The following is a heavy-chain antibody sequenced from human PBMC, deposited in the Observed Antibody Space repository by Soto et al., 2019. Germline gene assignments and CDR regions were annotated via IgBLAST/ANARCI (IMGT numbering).Heavy chain of an antibody. D-gene: IGHD3-22*01. CDR2: IYSGGST. J-gene: IGHJ1*01. CDR3: ARDRGESGYPAYFQR. CDR1: GFTVSSNY. V-gene: IGHV3-53*01. Sequence: EVQLVESGGGLIQPGGSLRLSCAASGFTVSSNYMSWVRQAPGQGLEWVSVIYSGGSTYYADSVKGRFTISRDNSKNPLYLQMNRLRAEDTAVYYLARDRGESGYPAYFQRWGQGTLVTGSS.